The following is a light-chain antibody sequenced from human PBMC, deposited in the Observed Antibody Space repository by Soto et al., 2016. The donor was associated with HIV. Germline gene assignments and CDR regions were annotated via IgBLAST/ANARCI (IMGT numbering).Light chain of an antibody. CDR3: QQYQTEEGT. V-gene: IGKV1-5*03. CDR2: KAS. J-gene: IGKJ1*01. CDR1: QSVGNW. Sequence: DIQMTQSPSTLSASVGDRVTITCRASQSVGNWLAWYQQKAGKAPKLLIYKASNLENGVPSRFSGGGSGTEFTLTISSLQPDDFATYYCQQYQTEEGTFGQGTTVEIK.